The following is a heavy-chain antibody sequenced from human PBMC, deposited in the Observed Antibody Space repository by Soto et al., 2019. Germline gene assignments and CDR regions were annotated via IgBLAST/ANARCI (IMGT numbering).Heavy chain of an antibody. D-gene: IGHD3-22*01. CDR2: ISYDGSNK. CDR1: GFTFSSYG. J-gene: IGHJ4*02. V-gene: IGHV3-30*18. Sequence: QVQLVESGGGVVQPGRSLRLSCAASGFTFSSYGMHWVRQAPGKGLEWVAVISYDGSNKYYADSVKGRFTISRDNSKNTLYLPMNSLRAEDTAVYYCAKKRRSDYYDRRVYCDYWGQGTLVTVSS. CDR3: AKKRRSDYYDRRVYCDY.